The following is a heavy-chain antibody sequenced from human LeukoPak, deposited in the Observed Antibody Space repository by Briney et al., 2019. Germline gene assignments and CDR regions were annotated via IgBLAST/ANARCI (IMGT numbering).Heavy chain of an antibody. J-gene: IGHJ2*01. CDR3: AKCRDYGGPRDFDL. V-gene: IGHV3-30*18. D-gene: IGHD4-23*01. CDR2: ISYDGSNK. Sequence: QSGGSLRLSCAASGFTFSSYGMHWVRQAPGKGLEWVAVISYDGSNKYYADSVKGRFTISRDNSKNTLYLQMNSLRAEDTAVYYCAKCRDYGGPRDFDLWGRGTLVTVSS. CDR1: GFTFSSYG.